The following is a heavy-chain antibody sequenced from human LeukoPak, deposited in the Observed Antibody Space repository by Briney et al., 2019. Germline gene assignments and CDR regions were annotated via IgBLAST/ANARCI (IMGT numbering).Heavy chain of an antibody. CDR1: GFTFSSYG. CDR2: IRYDGSNK. CDR3: VRDFPGSSSVDY. D-gene: IGHD6-6*01. V-gene: IGHV3-30*02. Sequence: PGGSLRLSCAASGFTFSSYGMHWVRQAPGKGLEWVAFIRYDGSNKYYADSVKGRFTISRDNSKNTLYLQMNSLRAEDTAVYYCVRDFPGSSSVDYWGQGTLVTVSS. J-gene: IGHJ4*02.